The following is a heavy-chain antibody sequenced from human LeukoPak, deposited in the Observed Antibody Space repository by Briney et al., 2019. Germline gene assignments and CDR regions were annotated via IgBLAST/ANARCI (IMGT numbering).Heavy chain of an antibody. CDR1: GFTFSGYW. CDR2: IKQDGSEK. V-gene: IGHV3-7*01. CDR3: ASSWGAPTSFDY. D-gene: IGHD3-16*01. J-gene: IGHJ4*02. Sequence: GGSLRLSCAASGFTFSGYWMSWVRQAPGKGLEWVANIKQDGSEKYYVDSVKGRFTIFRDNAKNSLYLQMNSLRAEDTAVYYCASSWGAPTSFDYWGQGTLVTVSS.